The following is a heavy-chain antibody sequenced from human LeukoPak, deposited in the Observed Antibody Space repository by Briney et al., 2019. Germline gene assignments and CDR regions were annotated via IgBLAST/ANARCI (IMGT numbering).Heavy chain of an antibody. Sequence: SVNLSCKASGGTFRSDVISGVRQAPGQGREWMGGIISIFGTANYAQKFQGTVTITTDKSKSTAYMELISLKSEEMAVYYWQMGYGDYDDYWGQGTLVTVSS. J-gene: IGHJ4*02. CDR3: QMGYGDYDDY. D-gene: IGHD4-17*01. CDR1: GGTFRSDV. CDR2: IISIFGTA. V-gene: IGHV1-69*05.